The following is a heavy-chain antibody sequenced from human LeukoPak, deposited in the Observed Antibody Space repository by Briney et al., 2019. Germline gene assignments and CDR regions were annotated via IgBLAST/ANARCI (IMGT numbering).Heavy chain of an antibody. D-gene: IGHD1-26*01. CDR2: FDPEDGET. CDR1: GYTLTELS. V-gene: IGHV1-24*01. Sequence: ASVKVSCKVSGYTLTELSMHWVRQAPGKGLEWMGGFDPEDGETIYAQKFQGRVTMTEDTSTDTAYMELSSLRSEDTAVYYCSSGSYYPGSDAFDIWGQGTMVTVSS. CDR3: SSGSYYPGSDAFDI. J-gene: IGHJ3*02.